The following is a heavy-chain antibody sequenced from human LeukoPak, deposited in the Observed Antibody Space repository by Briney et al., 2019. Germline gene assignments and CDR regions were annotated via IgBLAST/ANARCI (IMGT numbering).Heavy chain of an antibody. V-gene: IGHV4-59*08. CDR3: ARRKYSSSWNDY. CDR2: IYYTGST. D-gene: IGHD6-13*01. J-gene: IGHJ4*02. CDR1: GGSISSLY. Sequence: SETLSLTCSVSGGSISSLYWSWIRQPPGKGLEWIGYIYYTGSTNYNPSLKSRVTMFVDMSKNQFSLRLSSVTAADTAVYYCARRKYSSSWNDYWGQGTLVTVSS.